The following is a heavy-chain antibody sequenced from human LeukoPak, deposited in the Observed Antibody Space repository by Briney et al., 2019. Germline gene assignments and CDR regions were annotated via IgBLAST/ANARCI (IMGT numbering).Heavy chain of an antibody. CDR2: ISYDGSNT. J-gene: IGHJ4*02. CDR1: GFTFSSNA. Sequence: PGRSLRLSCAASGFTFSSNAIHWVRQAPGKGLEWVAEISYDGSNTYYADSVKGRFTISRDNSQNTLYLQMDSLRAEDTAVYYCAKEGTGIHFDYWGQGTLVTVSS. D-gene: IGHD1-1*01. CDR3: AKEGTGIHFDY. V-gene: IGHV3-30-3*01.